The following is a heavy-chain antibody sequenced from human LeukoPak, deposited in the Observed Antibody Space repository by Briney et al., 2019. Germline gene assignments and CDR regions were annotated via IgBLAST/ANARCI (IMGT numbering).Heavy chain of an antibody. J-gene: IGHJ4*02. CDR2: IYYSGST. CDR3: ASSYYYDSSGCLH. V-gene: IGHV4-39*07. Sequence: SETLSLTCTVSGGSISSSSYYWGWIRQPPGKGLEWIGSIYYSGSTYYNPSLKSRVTISVDTSKNQFSLKLSSVTAADTAVYYCASSYYYDSSGCLHWGQGTLVTVSS. D-gene: IGHD3-22*01. CDR1: GGSISSSSYY.